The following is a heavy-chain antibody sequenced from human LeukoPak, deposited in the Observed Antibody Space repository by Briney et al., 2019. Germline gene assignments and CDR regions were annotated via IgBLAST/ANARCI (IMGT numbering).Heavy chain of an antibody. D-gene: IGHD5-24*01. CDR2: IIPIFGSA. J-gene: IGHJ4*02. Sequence: GASVKDSCKASGGTFSSYAISWVRQAPGQGLEWMGGIIPIFGSANYAQKFQGRVTITTDESTSTAYMELSSLRSEDSAVYYCARSVEMAIIFDYWGQGTLVTVSS. CDR3: ARSVEMAIIFDY. CDR1: GGTFSSYA. V-gene: IGHV1-69*05.